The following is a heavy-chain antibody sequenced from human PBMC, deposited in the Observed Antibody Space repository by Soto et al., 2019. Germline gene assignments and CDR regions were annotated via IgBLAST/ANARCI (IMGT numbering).Heavy chain of an antibody. CDR1: GFTFSSYA. J-gene: IGHJ6*02. V-gene: IGHV3-30-3*01. Sequence: GGSLRLSCAASGFTFSSYAMHWVRQAPGKGLEWVAVISYDGSNKYYADSVKGRFTISRDNSKNTLYLQMNSLRAEDTAVYYCARDFSSYGRLYYYYGMDVWGQGTTVTVSS. CDR3: ARDFSSYGRLYYYYGMDV. CDR2: ISYDGSNK. D-gene: IGHD5-18*01.